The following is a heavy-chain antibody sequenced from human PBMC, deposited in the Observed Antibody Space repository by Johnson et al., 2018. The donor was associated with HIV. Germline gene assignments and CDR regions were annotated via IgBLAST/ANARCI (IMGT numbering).Heavy chain of an antibody. Sequence: VQLVESGGGVVQPGRSFRLSCASSGFTFSNHAMYWVRQAPGKGLEWVALMSYAGTNEYYADSVKGRFTISRDNSKNMLYLQMNTMRAEDKAVYYCARGGSIAARREAFDIWVKGTMVTVSS. CDR3: ARGGSIAARREAFDI. D-gene: IGHD6-6*01. V-gene: IGHV3-30*03. J-gene: IGHJ3*02. CDR2: MSYAGTNE. CDR1: GFTFSNHA.